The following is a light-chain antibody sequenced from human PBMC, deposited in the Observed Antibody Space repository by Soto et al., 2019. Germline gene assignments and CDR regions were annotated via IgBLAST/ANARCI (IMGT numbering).Light chain of an antibody. CDR2: DVS. V-gene: IGLV2-11*01. J-gene: IGLJ1*01. Sequence: QSALTQPRSVSGSPGQSVTISCTGPTIDVDSSNYVSWYQQHPGKAPKLMIYDVSERPSGVPDRFSGSKSGSTASLTISGLQAEDEADYYCCSYATTFYVFGSGTKLPVL. CDR1: TIDVDSSNY. CDR3: CSYATTFYV.